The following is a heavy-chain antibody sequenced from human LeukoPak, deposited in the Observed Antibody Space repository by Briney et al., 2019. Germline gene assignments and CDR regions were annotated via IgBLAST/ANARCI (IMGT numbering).Heavy chain of an antibody. V-gene: IGHV4-39*01. J-gene: IGHJ5*02. CDR1: GGSISSSSYY. D-gene: IGHD2-15*01. Sequence: SETLSLTCTVSGGSISSSSYYWGWIRQPPGKGLEWIGSIYYSGSTYYNPSLKSRVTISVDTSKNQFSLKLSSVTAADTAVYYCARQENCRCGSCYDNWFDPWGQGTLVTVSS. CDR3: ARQENCRCGSCYDNWFDP. CDR2: IYYSGST.